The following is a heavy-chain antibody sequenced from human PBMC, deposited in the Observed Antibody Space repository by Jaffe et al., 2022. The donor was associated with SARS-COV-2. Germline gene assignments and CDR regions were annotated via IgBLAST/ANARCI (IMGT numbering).Heavy chain of an antibody. J-gene: IGHJ6*03. CDR3: ARANHSSSWYEFYYYYYMDV. CDR2: IKQDGSEK. CDR1: GFTFSSYW. Sequence: EVQLVESGGGLVQPGGSLRLSCAASGFTFSSYWMSWVRQAPGKGLEWVANIKQDGSEKYYVDSVKGRFTISRDNAKNSLYLQMNSLRAEDTAVYYCARANHSSSWYEFYYYYYMDVWGKGTTVTVSS. D-gene: IGHD6-13*01. V-gene: IGHV3-7*01.